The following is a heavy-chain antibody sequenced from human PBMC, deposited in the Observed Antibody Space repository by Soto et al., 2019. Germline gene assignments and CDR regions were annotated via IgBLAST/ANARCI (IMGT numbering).Heavy chain of an antibody. CDR2: TYYRSKWYN. CDR1: GDSVSSNSAA. V-gene: IGHV6-1*01. CDR3: ARDKGSSGEYPQPYYYGMDV. Sequence: PSQTLSLTCAISGDSVSSNSAAWNWIRQSPSRGLEWLGRTYYRSKWYNDYAVSVKSRITINPDTSKNQFSLQLNSVTPEDTAVYYCARDKGSSGEYPQPYYYGMDVWGQGTTVTVSS. J-gene: IGHJ6*02. D-gene: IGHD6-19*01.